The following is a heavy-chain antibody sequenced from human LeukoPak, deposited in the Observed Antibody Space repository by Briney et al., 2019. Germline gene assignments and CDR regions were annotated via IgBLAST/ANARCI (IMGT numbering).Heavy chain of an antibody. CDR1: GFSFSDAW. CDR3: ARERYLRAYYFDY. D-gene: IGHD1-1*01. V-gene: IGHV3-7*01. CDR2: IKQDGSEK. J-gene: IGHJ4*02. Sequence: AGGSLRLSCAASGFSFSDAWMSWVRQAPGKGLEWVANIKQDGSEKYYVDSVKGRFTISRDNAKNSLYLQMNSLRAEDTAVYYCARERYLRAYYFDYWGQGTLVTVSS.